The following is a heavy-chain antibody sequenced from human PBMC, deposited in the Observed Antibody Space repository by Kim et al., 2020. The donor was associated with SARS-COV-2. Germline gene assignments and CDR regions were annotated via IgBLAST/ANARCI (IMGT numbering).Heavy chain of an antibody. J-gene: IGHJ4*02. CDR2: IYSGGST. D-gene: IGHD2-21*02. CDR3: VTRPLGVNCGGDCWPFDY. Sequence: GGSLRLSCAASGFTVSSNYMSWVRQAPGKGLEWVSVIYSGGSTYYADSVKGRFTISRDNSKNTLYLQMNSLRAEDTAVYYCVTRPLGVNCGGDCWPFDYWGQGTLVTVSS. CDR1: GFTVSSNY. V-gene: IGHV3-66*01.